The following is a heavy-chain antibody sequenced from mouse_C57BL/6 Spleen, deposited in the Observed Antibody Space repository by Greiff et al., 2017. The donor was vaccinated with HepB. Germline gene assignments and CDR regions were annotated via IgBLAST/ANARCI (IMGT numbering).Heavy chain of an antibody. J-gene: IGHJ3*01. Sequence: VQLKESGGDLVKPGGSLKLSCAASGFTFSSYGMSWVRQTPDKRLEWVATISSGGSYTYYPDSVKGRFTISRDNAKNTLYLQMSSLKSEDTAMYYCARQPGSSSSFAYWGQGTLVTVSA. CDR1: GFTFSSYG. D-gene: IGHD1-1*01. CDR2: ISSGGSYT. V-gene: IGHV5-6*01. CDR3: ARQPGSSSSFAY.